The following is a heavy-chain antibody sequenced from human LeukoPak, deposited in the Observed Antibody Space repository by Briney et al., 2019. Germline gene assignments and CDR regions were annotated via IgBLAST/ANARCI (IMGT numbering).Heavy chain of an antibody. V-gene: IGHV3-66*02. CDR3: ARSPPRSITGMFAPYYFDY. D-gene: IGHD1-20*01. Sequence: GGSLRLSCAASGFTVSSNYMSWVRQAPGKGLEWVSVTYSGGSTYYADSVKGRFTISRDNSKNTLYLQMNSLRAEDTAVYYCARSPPRSITGMFAPYYFDYWGQGTLVTVSS. J-gene: IGHJ4*02. CDR1: GFTVSSNY. CDR2: TYSGGST.